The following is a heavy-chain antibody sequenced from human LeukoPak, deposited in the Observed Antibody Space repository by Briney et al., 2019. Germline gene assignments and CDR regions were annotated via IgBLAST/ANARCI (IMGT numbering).Heavy chain of an antibody. CDR1: GFTFSSYA. V-gene: IGHV3-23*01. D-gene: IGHD6-25*01. CDR2: ISGSGGST. J-gene: IGHJ4*02. Sequence: GGSLRLSCADSGFTFSSYAMSWVRQAPGKGLEWVSAISGSGGSTYYADSVKGRFTISRDNSKNTLYLQMNSLRAEDTAVYYCAKVGRPLIAAGFDYWGQGTLVTVSS. CDR3: AKVGRPLIAAGFDY.